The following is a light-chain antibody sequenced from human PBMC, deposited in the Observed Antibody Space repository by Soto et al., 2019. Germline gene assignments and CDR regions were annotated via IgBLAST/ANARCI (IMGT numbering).Light chain of an antibody. CDR2: WAS. CDR1: QSVLYSSDNKNY. CDR3: QQYYTSLHT. J-gene: IGKJ2*01. Sequence: DIVMTQSPDSLAVSLGERATINCKSSQSVLYSSDNKNYLAWYQHKAGQPPKVLIYWASTRESGVPDRFSGSGSGTDFTLTISSLQAEDVAVYYCQQYYTSLHTFGQGTKLEIK. V-gene: IGKV4-1*01.